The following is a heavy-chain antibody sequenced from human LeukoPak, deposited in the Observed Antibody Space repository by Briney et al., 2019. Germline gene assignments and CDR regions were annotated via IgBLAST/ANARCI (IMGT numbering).Heavy chain of an antibody. CDR1: GGSISSYY. CDR3: ARALSSIAWDAFDI. D-gene: IGHD3-16*02. CDR2: IYYSGST. J-gene: IGHJ3*02. V-gene: IGHV4-59*01. Sequence: MPSETLSLTCTVSGGSISSYYWSWIRQPPGKGLEWIGYIYYSGSTNYNPSLKSRVTISVDTSKNQFSLKLSSVTAADTAVYYCARALSSIAWDAFDIWGQGTMVTVSS.